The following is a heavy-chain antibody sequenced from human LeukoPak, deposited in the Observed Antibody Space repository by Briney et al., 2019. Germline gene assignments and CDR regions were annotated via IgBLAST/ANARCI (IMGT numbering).Heavy chain of an antibody. CDR3: AKDGISCSSTSCYTQYYYYMDV. D-gene: IGHD2-2*02. V-gene: IGHV3-30*02. J-gene: IGHJ6*03. CDR1: GFTFSSYG. Sequence: GGSLRLSCAASGFTFSSYGMHWVRQAPGKGLEWVAFIRYDGSNKYYADSVKGRFTISRDNSKNTLYLRMNSLRAEDTAVYYCAKDGISCSSTSCYTQYYYYMDVWGKGTTVTASS. CDR2: IRYDGSNK.